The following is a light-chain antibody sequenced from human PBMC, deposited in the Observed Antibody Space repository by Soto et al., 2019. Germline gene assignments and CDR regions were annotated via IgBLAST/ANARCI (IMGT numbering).Light chain of an antibody. CDR1: QDISNY. V-gene: IGKV1-33*01. Sequence: DIQMTQSPSSLSASVGDRVTITCQASQDISNYLNWYQQKPGKAPKLLIYDASNLETGVPSRFSGSGSGTDFTFTISSLQPEDIVTYYCQHRGAFGPGTKVDIK. CDR3: QHRGA. J-gene: IGKJ3*01. CDR2: DAS.